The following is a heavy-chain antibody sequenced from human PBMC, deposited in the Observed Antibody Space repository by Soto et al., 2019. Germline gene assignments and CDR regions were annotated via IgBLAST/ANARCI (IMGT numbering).Heavy chain of an antibody. V-gene: IGHV3-7*01. CDR2: IKQDGSET. J-gene: IGHJ4*02. Sequence: GGSLRLSCAASGFTFSTYWMNWVRQAPGKGLEWVATIKQDGSETYYVDSVKGRFTISRDNAKSSLYLQMNSLRAEDTAVYYCVRDRGYCSGGTCYSVLDYWAQGT. CDR1: GFTFSTYW. D-gene: IGHD2-15*01. CDR3: VRDRGYCSGGTCYSVLDY.